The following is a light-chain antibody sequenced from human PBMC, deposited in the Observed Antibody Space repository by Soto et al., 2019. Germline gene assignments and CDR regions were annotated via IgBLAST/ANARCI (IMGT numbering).Light chain of an antibody. CDR3: AAWDDSLNGWV. J-gene: IGLJ3*02. CDR1: SSNIGRNA. CDR2: SNN. V-gene: IGLV1-44*01. Sequence: QSVLTQPPSASGTPGQRVTISCSGSSSNIGRNAVNWYPHLPGTAPKLLIYSNNQRPSGVPDRFSGSKSGTSASLAIRGLQSEDEADYYCAAWDDSLNGWVFGGGTKLTVL.